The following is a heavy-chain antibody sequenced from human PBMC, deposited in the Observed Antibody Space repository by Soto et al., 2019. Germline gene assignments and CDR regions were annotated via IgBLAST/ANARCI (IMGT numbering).Heavy chain of an antibody. D-gene: IGHD5-18*01. J-gene: IGHJ4*02. Sequence: QVQLVQSGAEVKKPGASVKVSCKASGYTFTSYYMHWVRQAPGQGLEWMGIINPSGGSTSYAQKFQGRVTLTRDTSTSTVSMELSSLRSEDTAVYYCAREADTGRPDYWGQGTLVTVSA. CDR2: INPSGGST. CDR3: AREADTGRPDY. V-gene: IGHV1-46*01. CDR1: GYTFTSYY.